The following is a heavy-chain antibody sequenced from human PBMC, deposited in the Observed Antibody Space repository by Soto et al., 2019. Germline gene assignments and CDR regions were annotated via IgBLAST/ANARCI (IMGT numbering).Heavy chain of an antibody. V-gene: IGHV5-10-1*01. Sequence: LKNPCKASWGTFINYGISLVRQMPAKSLDRMGRIDPSDSFTKSSPSLQGHVIFSIDKSIDTAYVQWTSLQASDAAIYYCARHPEPHYSIVNGHSTAGMDVWGQATMVTVSS. CDR2: IDPSDSFT. D-gene: IGHD3-9*01. CDR1: WGTFINYG. CDR3: ARHPEPHYSIVNGHSTAGMDV. J-gene: IGHJ6*02.